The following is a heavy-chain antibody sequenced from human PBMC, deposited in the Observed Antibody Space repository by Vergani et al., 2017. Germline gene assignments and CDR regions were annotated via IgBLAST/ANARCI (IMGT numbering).Heavy chain of an antibody. CDR2: ISWDSGSI. CDR1: GFTFDDYA. Sequence: EVQLVESGGGLVQPGRSLRLSCAASGFTFDDYAMHWVRQAPGKGLEWVSGISWDSGSIGYADSVKGRFTISRDNAKNSLYLQMNSLRAEDTALYYCAKSRKDMVLLSPGFDPWGQGTLVTVSS. CDR3: AKSRKDMVLLSPGFDP. V-gene: IGHV3-9*01. D-gene: IGHD2-15*01. J-gene: IGHJ5*02.